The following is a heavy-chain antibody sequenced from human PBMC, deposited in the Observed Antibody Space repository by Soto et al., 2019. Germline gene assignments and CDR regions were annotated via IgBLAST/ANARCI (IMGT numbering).Heavy chain of an antibody. CDR3: ASGIQLWLRRINNGYSG. Sequence: QVQLVQSGAEVKKPESSVKVSSKAPGGTFSTYAISWVRQAPGQGLEWMGGIIPMFGTANYAQRFQDRVKITADESTNTVYMELSSLRSEDTAVYFCASGIQLWLRRINNGYSGWGQGTLVTVSS. D-gene: IGHD5-18*01. V-gene: IGHV1-69*12. CDR1: GGTFSTYA. J-gene: IGHJ4*02. CDR2: IIPMFGTA.